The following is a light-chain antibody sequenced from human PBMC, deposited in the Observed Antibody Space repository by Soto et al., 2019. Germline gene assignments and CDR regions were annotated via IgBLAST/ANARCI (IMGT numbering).Light chain of an antibody. J-gene: IGLJ3*02. CDR1: SSNIGAGYD. V-gene: IGLV1-40*01. Sequence: QSVLTQPPSVSGAPGQRVTISCTGSSSNIGAGYDVHWYQQLPGAAPKLLIHANSHRPSGVPDRFSGSRSGPSASLAITGLQGEDVADYFCQTYDSSLSGSLFGGGTKLTVL. CDR3: QTYDSSLSGSL. CDR2: ANS.